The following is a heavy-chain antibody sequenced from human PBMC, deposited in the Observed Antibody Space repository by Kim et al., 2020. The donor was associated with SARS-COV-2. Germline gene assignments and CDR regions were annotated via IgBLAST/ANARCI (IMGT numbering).Heavy chain of an antibody. Sequence: ADPVRGRFTISRDNAKNTMYLQMNSLRAEDTAVYYCARGSGNFGDFDYWGQGTLVTVSS. V-gene: IGHV3-74*01. J-gene: IGHJ4*02. D-gene: IGHD3-10*01. CDR3: ARGSGNFGDFDY.